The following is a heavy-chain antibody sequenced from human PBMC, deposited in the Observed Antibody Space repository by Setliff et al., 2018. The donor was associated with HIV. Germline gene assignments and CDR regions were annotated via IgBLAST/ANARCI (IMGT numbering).Heavy chain of an antibody. CDR1: GYSISSGYY. CDR3: ARGSKGGFFDY. J-gene: IGHJ4*02. V-gene: IGHV4-38-2*01. Sequence: SETLSLTCVVSGYSISSGYYWGWIRQPPGTGLEWIGSFYHSTTYYNPSLKSRVTISVDMSKNQFSLKLSSVTAADTAVYYCARGSKGGFFDYWGQGTLVTVSS. CDR2: FYHSTT. D-gene: IGHD3-16*01.